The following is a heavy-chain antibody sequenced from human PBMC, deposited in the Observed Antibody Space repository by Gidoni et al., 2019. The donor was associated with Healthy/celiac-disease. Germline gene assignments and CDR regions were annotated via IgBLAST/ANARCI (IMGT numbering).Heavy chain of an antibody. CDR2: ISSYNGNT. J-gene: IGHJ3*02. V-gene: IGHV1-18*01. CDR1: GYTFTSYG. D-gene: IGHD3-22*01. CDR3: ARDSDSSGYYYGFAFDI. Sequence: QVQLVQSGAEVKKPGASVKVSCKASGYTFTSYGISWVRQAPGQGLEWMGWISSYNGNTNYAQKLQGRVTMTTETSTSTAYMELRSLRSDDTAVYYCARDSDSSGYYYGFAFDIWGQGTMVTVSS.